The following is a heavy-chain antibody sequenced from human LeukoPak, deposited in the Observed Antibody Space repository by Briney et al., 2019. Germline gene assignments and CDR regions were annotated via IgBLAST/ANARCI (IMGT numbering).Heavy chain of an antibody. Sequence: PSETLSLTCTVSGGSISSYYWSWIRQPAGKGLEWIGRIYTSGSTNYNPSLKSRVTMSVDTSKNQFSLKLSSVTAADTAVYYCARGVGDTMVRGVPAAFDIWGQGTMVTVSS. CDR2: IYTSGST. CDR1: GGSISSYY. D-gene: IGHD3-10*01. CDR3: ARGVGDTMVRGVPAAFDI. J-gene: IGHJ3*02. V-gene: IGHV4-4*07.